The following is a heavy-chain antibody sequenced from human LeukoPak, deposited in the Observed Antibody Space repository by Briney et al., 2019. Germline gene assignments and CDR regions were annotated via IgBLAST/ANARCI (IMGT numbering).Heavy chain of an antibody. CDR3: AKGVGTIDY. J-gene: IGHJ4*02. D-gene: IGHD3-10*01. CDR1: GFTFSSYG. V-gene: IGHV3-23*01. CDR2: ISGSGDST. Sequence: GGSLRLSCVASGFTFSSYGMSWVRQAPGKGLEWVSAISGSGDSTYYADSVKGRFTISRDNSKNTLYLQVNSLRAEDMAVYYCAKGVGTIDYWGQGTLVTVSS.